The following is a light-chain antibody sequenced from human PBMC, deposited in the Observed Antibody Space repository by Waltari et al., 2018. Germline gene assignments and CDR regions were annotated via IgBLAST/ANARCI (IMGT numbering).Light chain of an antibody. CDR3: QQRSNWPVT. Sequence: EIVLTQSPATLSLSPGERATLSCRASQSVSSYLAWYQQKPGQAPRLLIYDASNRATGIPARFSGSGSGTDFTLTISSLEPTDFAVYYCQQRSNWPVTFGQGTKLEIK. J-gene: IGKJ2*01. CDR1: QSVSSY. CDR2: DAS. V-gene: IGKV3-11*01.